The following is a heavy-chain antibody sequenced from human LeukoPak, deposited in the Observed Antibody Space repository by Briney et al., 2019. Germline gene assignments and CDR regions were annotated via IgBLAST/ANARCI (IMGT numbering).Heavy chain of an antibody. V-gene: IGHV4-34*01. CDR1: GGSFSGYY. D-gene: IGHD3-16*02. J-gene: IGHJ3*02. CDR3: ARVNYDYVWGSYRRHDAFDI. CDR2: INHSGST. Sequence: PSETLSLTCAVYGGSFSGYYWSWIRQPPGKGLEWIGEINHSGSTNYNPSLKSRVTISVDKSKNQFSLKLSSVTAADMAVYYCARVNYDYVWGSYRRHDAFDIWGQGTMVTVSS.